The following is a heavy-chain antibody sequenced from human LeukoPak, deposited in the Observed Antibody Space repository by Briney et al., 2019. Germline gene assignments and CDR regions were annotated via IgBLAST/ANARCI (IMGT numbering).Heavy chain of an antibody. Sequence: GGSLRLPCAASGFTFSSYSMNWVRQAPGKGLEWVSSISSSSSYIYYADSVKGRFTISRDNAKNSLYLQMNSLRAEDTALYYCAKDIRADYWDGMDVWGQGTTVTVSS. CDR3: AKDIRADYWDGMDV. J-gene: IGHJ6*02. CDR1: GFTFSSYS. CDR2: ISSSSSYI. V-gene: IGHV3-21*04. D-gene: IGHD4/OR15-4a*01.